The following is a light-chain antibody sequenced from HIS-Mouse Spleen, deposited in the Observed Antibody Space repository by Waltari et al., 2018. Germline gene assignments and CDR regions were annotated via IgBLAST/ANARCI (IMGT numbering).Light chain of an antibody. V-gene: IGLV3-10*01. CDR1: ALPKKY. CDR2: EDS. Sequence: SYELTQPPSVSVSPGQTARITCSGDALPKKYAYWYQQKSGQAPVLVLYEDSKRPSGIPERFSGSGSGTRATLTISGAQVEDEADDYCYSTDSSGNHRVFGGGTKLTVL. CDR3: YSTDSSGNHRV. J-gene: IGLJ2*01.